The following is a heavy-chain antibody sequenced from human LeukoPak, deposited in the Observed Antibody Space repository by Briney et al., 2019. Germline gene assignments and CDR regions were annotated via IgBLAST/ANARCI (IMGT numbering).Heavy chain of an antibody. J-gene: IGHJ1*01. CDR1: GGSFSGYY. V-gene: IGHV4-34*01. D-gene: IGHD2-2*01. CDR3: AGGLLRRTMTFFQH. Sequence: SETLSLTCAVYGGSFSGYYWSWIRQPPGKGLEWIGEINHSGSTNYNPSLKSRVTISVDTSKNQFSLKLSSVTAADTAVYYCAGGLLRRTMTFFQHWGQGTLVTVSS. CDR2: INHSGST.